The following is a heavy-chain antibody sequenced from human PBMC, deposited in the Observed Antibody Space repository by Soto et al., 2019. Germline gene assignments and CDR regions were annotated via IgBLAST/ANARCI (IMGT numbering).Heavy chain of an antibody. CDR3: ARAVRVRSSMDF. D-gene: IGHD6-6*01. J-gene: IGHJ6*02. CDR2: IYSGGDT. CDR1: GFTVSGYH. Sequence: PGGSLRLSCVASGFTVSGYHINWVRQAPGKGLEWVSIIYSGGDTYYADSVKGRFTISRDTSKNTLFLQMNSLRAEDSAVYYCARAVRVRSSMDFWGQGTTVTVSS. V-gene: IGHV3-53*01.